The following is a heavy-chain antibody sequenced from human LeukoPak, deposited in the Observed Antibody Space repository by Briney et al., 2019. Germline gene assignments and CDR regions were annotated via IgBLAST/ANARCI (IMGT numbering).Heavy chain of an antibody. CDR3: ARVRHYDFWSGYYKYYFDY. CDR1: GGSFSGYY. Sequence: SETLSLTCAVYGGSFSGYYWSWIRQPPGKGLEWLGEINHSGSTNYNPSLKSRVTISVDTSKNQFSLKLSSVTAADTAVYYCARVRHYDFWSGYYKYYFDYWGQGTLVTVSS. V-gene: IGHV4-34*01. CDR2: INHSGST. D-gene: IGHD3-3*01. J-gene: IGHJ4*02.